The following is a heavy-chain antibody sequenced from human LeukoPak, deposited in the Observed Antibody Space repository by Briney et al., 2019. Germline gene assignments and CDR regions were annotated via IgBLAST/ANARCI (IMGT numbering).Heavy chain of an antibody. J-gene: IGHJ5*02. CDR2: INHSGST. Sequence: KSSETLSPTCAVYGGSFSGYYWSWIRQPPGKGLEWIGEINHSGSTNYNPSLKSRVTISVDTSKNQFSLKLSSVTAADTAVYYCARVGGRYCSGGSCLNWFDPWGQGTLVTVSS. CDR1: GGSFSGYY. D-gene: IGHD2-15*01. V-gene: IGHV4-34*01. CDR3: ARVGGRYCSGGSCLNWFDP.